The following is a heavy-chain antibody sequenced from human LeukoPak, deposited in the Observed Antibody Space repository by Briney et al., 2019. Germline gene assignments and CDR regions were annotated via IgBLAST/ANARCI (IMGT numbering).Heavy chain of an antibody. CDR1: GGTFSSYA. J-gene: IGHJ4*02. CDR2: IIPIFGTA. Sequence: SVKVSCKASGGTFSSYAISWVRQAPGQGLEWMGGIIPIFGTANHAQKFQGRVTITADESTSTAYMELSSLRSEDTAVYYCARDQYGDYVAPGDYWGQGTLVTVSS. CDR3: ARDQYGDYVAPGDY. D-gene: IGHD4-17*01. V-gene: IGHV1-69*01.